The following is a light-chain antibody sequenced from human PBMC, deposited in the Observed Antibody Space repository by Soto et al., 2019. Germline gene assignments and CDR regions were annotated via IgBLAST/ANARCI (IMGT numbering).Light chain of an antibody. CDR3: QHFNSWPPFFT. Sequence: EIVLTQSPGTLSLSPGERATLSCRASQSVSSRFLAWYQQKPGQAPRLLMYGASNRATGIPDRFSGTGSGTDFTLTISRLEPEDFAVYYCQHFNSWPPFFTFGPGTKVEIK. CDR1: QSVSSRF. V-gene: IGKV3-20*01. CDR2: GAS. J-gene: IGKJ3*01.